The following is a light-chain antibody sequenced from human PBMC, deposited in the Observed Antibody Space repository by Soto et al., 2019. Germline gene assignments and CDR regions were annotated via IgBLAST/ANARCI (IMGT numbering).Light chain of an antibody. V-gene: IGKV3-11*01. CDR1: QSFSSN. CDR2: GAS. Sequence: EIVMTQSPATLSVSPGERATLSCRASQSFSSNLAWYQQKPGQTPRLLIYGASTRATGVPARFSGSGSGTDFTLTISSLEPEDFAVYYCQQRSNWPPITFGQGRRLEIK. J-gene: IGKJ5*01. CDR3: QQRSNWPPIT.